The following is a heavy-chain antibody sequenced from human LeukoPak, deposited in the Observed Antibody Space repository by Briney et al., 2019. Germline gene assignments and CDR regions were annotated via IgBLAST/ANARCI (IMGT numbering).Heavy chain of an antibody. CDR2: ISYSGSA. J-gene: IGHJ6*03. D-gene: IGHD1-26*01. Sequence: PSETLSLTCTVSGDPINGYYWTWVRQSPGKGLEWIGYISYSGSATYKPSLKSRVTMSVLMSKNQFSLELTSVTAADTAVYYCERATHSDLGNVYRGGFYYMDVWGKGTPVTVSS. CDR3: ERATHSDLGNVYRGGFYYMDV. CDR1: GDPINGYY. V-gene: IGHV4-59*01.